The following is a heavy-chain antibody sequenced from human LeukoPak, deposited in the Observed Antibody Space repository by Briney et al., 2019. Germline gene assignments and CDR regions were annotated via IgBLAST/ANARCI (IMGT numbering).Heavy chain of an antibody. CDR3: ARVSSSWWVDY. D-gene: IGHD6-13*01. J-gene: IGHJ4*02. Sequence: SETLSLTCAVSGGSISSSNWWSWVRQPPGKGLEWIGEIYHSGSTNYNPSLKSRVTISIDTSKNQFSLKLSSVTAADTAVYYCARVSSSWWVDYWGQGTLVTVSS. V-gene: IGHV4-4*02. CDR2: IYHSGST. CDR1: GGSISSSNW.